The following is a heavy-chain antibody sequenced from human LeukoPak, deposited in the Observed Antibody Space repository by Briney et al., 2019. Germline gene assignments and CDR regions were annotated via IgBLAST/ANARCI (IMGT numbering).Heavy chain of an antibody. CDR2: ISSSSSYM. J-gene: IGHJ3*02. V-gene: IGHV3-21*04. Sequence: GGSLRLSCAASGFTFSSYSVNWVRQAPGKGLEWVSSISSSSSYMYYADSVKGRFTISRDNAKSSLYLQMNSLRAEDTAVYYCAKDLRGDYVQIDAFDIWGQGTMVTVSS. CDR3: AKDLRGDYVQIDAFDI. D-gene: IGHD4-17*01. CDR1: GFTFSSYS.